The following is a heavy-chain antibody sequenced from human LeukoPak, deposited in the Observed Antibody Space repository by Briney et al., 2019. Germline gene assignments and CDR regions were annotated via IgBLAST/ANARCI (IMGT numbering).Heavy chain of an antibody. CDR2: INPADSDS. CDR1: GYSFTSYW. D-gene: IGHD1-14*01. V-gene: IGHV5-51*01. CDR3: AKTLGARYYFDS. Sequence: GESLKISCEGSGYSFTSYWIGWVRQMPGKGLEWMGIINPADSDSRYSPSFQGRVTISANKSITTAYLQWTSLKASDTAIYYCAKTLGARYYFDSWGQGTLVTVSS. J-gene: IGHJ4*02.